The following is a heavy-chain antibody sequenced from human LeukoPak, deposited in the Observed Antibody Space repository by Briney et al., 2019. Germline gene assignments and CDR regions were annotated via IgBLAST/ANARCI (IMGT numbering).Heavy chain of an antibody. J-gene: IGHJ4*02. V-gene: IGHV3-30*02. CDR1: GFTFSSYG. Sequence: GGSLRLSCAASGFTFSSYGMHWVRQAPGKGLEWVAFIRYDGSNKYYADSVKGRFTISRDNSKNTLYLQMNSLRAEDTAVYYCAKRRENYYDSSGYSFDYWGQGTLVTVSS. D-gene: IGHD3-22*01. CDR3: AKRRENYYDSSGYSFDY. CDR2: IRYDGSNK.